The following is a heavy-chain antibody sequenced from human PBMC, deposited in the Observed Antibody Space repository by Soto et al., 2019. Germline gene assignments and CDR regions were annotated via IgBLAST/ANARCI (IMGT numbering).Heavy chain of an antibody. V-gene: IGHV4-31*03. D-gene: IGHD3-9*01. CDR3: ARHFDWLLQFDY. J-gene: IGHJ4*02. Sequence: SETLSVTCTVSGGSISSGGYYWSWIRQHPGKGLEWIGYIYYSGSTYYNPSLKSRVTISVDTSKNQFSLKLSSVTAADTAVYYCARHFDWLLQFDYWGQGTLVTVSS. CDR1: GGSISSGGYY. CDR2: IYYSGST.